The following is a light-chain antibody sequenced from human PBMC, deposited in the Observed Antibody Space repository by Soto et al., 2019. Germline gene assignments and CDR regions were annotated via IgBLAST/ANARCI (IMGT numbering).Light chain of an antibody. CDR3: MQAIYWPFT. Sequence: DIVMTQSPLFLPVTLGQPASISFRSSQSLVYSDGDTFLSWFQQRPGQSPRRLIYKVSNRDTGVPVRFSGSGSGTDFTLKISRVEAEDVGVYFCMQAIYWPFTFGPGTKVDI. CDR1: QSLVYSDGDTF. V-gene: IGKV2-30*01. CDR2: KVS. J-gene: IGKJ3*01.